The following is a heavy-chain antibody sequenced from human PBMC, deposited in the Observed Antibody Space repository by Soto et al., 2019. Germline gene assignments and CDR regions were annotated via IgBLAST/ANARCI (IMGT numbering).Heavy chain of an antibody. CDR3: AGAFDI. J-gene: IGHJ3*02. CDR1: GSRFSDGN. CDR2: ISSSASSM. V-gene: IGHV3-48*01. Sequence: ELQLVESGGGLVQPGGSLRLSCEASGSRFSDGNMNWVRQAPGKGLEWVSYISSSASSMSYSDSVKGRFTISRDNAKNSLYLQMNSLRAEDTAVYYCAGAFDIWGQGTVVTVSS.